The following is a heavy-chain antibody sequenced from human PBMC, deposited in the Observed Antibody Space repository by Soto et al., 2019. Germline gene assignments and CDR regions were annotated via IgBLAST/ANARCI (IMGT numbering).Heavy chain of an antibody. Sequence: QVQLQESGPGVVKPSETLSLTCVVSGGSISSSSYYWDWIRQPPGKGLEWIGTIYYSRTSNYNPSLTGRVTISADTSKNQFSLKLTSVTAADTAVYYCARHAIGVVVPAAIRNWGQGSLVTVSS. D-gene: IGHD2-15*01. V-gene: IGHV4-39*01. CDR2: IYYSRTS. CDR1: GGSISSSSYY. CDR3: ARHAIGVVVPAAIRN. J-gene: IGHJ4*02.